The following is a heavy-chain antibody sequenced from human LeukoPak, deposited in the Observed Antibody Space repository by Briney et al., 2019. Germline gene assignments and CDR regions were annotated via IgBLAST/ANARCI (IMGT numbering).Heavy chain of an antibody. CDR2: IYYCESP. CDR3: ASHLRSGGGAYPNSFDP. V-gene: IGHV4-38-2*01. J-gene: IGHJ5*02. D-gene: IGHD2-21*01. CDR1: GHSITSSHY. Sequence: SETLSLTCGVSGHSITSSHYWVCIRQPPQKGLEWIVGIYYCESPSYNPSLKSRVTISVDTSKNQFSLRLSSVTAADKAVYYCASHLRSGGGAYPNSFDPWGQGTLVTVSS.